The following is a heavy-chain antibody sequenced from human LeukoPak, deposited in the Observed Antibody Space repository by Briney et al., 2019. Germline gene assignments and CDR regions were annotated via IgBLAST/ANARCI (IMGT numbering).Heavy chain of an antibody. CDR1: GFTFRNYG. V-gene: IGHV3-30*02. CDR2: IQYDEGNK. J-gene: IGHJ4*02. D-gene: IGHD1-1*01. Sequence: PGGSLRLSCAASGFTFRNYGMHWVRQAPGKGLEWVAFIQYDEGNKYYADSVKGRFTISRDNSKSTLYLQMNSLRTEDTALYYCAKDFRRYRGAVDYWGQGTLVTVSS. CDR3: AKDFRRYRGAVDY.